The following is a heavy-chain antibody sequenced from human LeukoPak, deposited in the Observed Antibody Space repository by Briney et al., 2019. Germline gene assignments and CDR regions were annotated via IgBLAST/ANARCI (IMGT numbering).Heavy chain of an antibody. CDR3: AKDDSSSWYRYYYYMDV. CDR2: IWYDGSNK. V-gene: IGHV3-33*06. CDR1: GFTFSSYG. J-gene: IGHJ6*03. D-gene: IGHD6-13*01. Sequence: GGSLRLSCAASGFTFSSYGMHWVRQAPGKGLEWVAVIWYDGSNKYYADSVKGRFTISRDNSKNTLYLQMNSLRAEDTAVYYCAKDDSSSWYRYYYYMDVWGKGTTVTVSS.